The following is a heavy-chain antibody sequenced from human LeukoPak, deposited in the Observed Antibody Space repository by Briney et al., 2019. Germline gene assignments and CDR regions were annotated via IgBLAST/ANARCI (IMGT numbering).Heavy chain of an antibody. CDR2: IHPNSGDT. V-gene: IGHV1-2*02. Sequence: ASVKVSCKASGYTFTGYYMHWVRQAPGQGLEWMGWIHPNSGDTNYVQKFQGRVTMTRDTSITTAYMELSLRSDDTAVYYCARFDQDWGIFDYWGQGTVVTVSS. CDR1: GYTFTGYY. CDR3: ARFDQDWGIFDY. D-gene: IGHD7-27*01. J-gene: IGHJ4*02.